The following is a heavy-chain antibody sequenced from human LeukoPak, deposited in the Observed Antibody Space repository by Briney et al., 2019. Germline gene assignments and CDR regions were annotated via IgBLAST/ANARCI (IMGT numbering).Heavy chain of an antibody. V-gene: IGHV3-7*03. CDR2: IKQDGSEK. CDR1: GFTFSSYW. D-gene: IGHD2-15*01. Sequence: GGSLRLSCAASGFTFSSYWMSWVRQAPGKGLEWVASIKQDGSEKYYVDSVKGRFTISRDNAKNSLYLQMNSLRAEDTAVYYCARDIGGCSGGSCYSSAFDIWGQGTMVTVSS. CDR3: ARDIGGCSGGSCYSSAFDI. J-gene: IGHJ3*02.